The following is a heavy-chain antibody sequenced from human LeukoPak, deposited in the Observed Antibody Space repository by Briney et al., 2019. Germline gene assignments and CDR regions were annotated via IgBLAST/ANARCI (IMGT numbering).Heavy chain of an antibody. Sequence: PSETLSLTCAVYGGSFSGYYWSWIRQPPGKGLEGIGEINHRGSTNYNPSLKSRVTISVDTSKNQFSLKLSSVTAADTAVYYCARARVRTNYYYYMDVWGKGTTVTVSS. V-gene: IGHV4-34*01. D-gene: IGHD1/OR15-1a*01. CDR1: GGSFSGYY. J-gene: IGHJ6*03. CDR2: INHRGST. CDR3: ARARVRTNYYYYMDV.